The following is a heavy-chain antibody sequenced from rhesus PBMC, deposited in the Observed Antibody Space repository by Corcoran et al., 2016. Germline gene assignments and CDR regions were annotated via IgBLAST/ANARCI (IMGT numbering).Heavy chain of an antibody. Sequence: EVQLVQSGAEVKKPGASVTVSCKVSGYTFTDLSMHWVRQDPGKGLEWMGGVDPVYGERIHAEKFQGRVTMTEDTATDTAYMELSSLRSEDTAVYYCARARGLYNSLDVWGRGVLVTVSS. CDR2: VDPVYGER. CDR1: GYTFTDLS. CDR3: ARARGLYNSLDV. D-gene: IGHD2-39*01. V-gene: IGHV1-156*01. J-gene: IGHJ5-2*02.